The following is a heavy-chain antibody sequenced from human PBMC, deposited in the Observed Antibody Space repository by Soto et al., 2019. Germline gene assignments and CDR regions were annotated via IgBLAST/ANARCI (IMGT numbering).Heavy chain of an antibody. Sequence: EVQLVESGGGLVQPGGSLRLSCAASGFTFSSYWMSWVRQAPGKGLEWVANIKQDGSEKYYVDSVKGRFTISRDTAXNSLYLQMNSLRAEDTAVYYCAREGRYYDSGGMDVWGQGTTVTVSS. CDR2: IKQDGSEK. J-gene: IGHJ6*02. D-gene: IGHD3-22*01. CDR3: AREGRYYDSGGMDV. V-gene: IGHV3-7*01. CDR1: GFTFSSYW.